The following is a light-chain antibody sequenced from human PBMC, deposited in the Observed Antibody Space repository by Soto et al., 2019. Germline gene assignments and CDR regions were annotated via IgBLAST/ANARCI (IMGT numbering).Light chain of an antibody. J-gene: IGKJ1*01. CDR3: QQYGNSPRT. Sequence: EIVLTQSPATLSLSPGERGTLSCRASQSVTSGFLAWYQQKPGQSPRLLIYDASTRATGIPDRFSGSGSGTDFTLTISRLEPEDFAVYYCQQYGNSPRTFGQGTKVDIK. V-gene: IGKV3-20*01. CDR2: DAS. CDR1: QSVTSGF.